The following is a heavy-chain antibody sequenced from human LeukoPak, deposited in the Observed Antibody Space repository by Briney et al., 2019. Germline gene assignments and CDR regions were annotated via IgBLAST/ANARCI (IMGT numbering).Heavy chain of an antibody. J-gene: IGHJ3*02. CDR2: IYYSGST. Sequence: SETLSLTCTVSGGSISSDHWTCIRQPPGKGLEWIGYIYYSGSTNYNPSLKSRVTISVDTSKNQLSLKLNSATAADTAVYYCARWSGERSAFDIWGQGAMVTVSS. D-gene: IGHD3-3*01. CDR1: GGSISSDH. V-gene: IGHV4-59*01. CDR3: ARWSGERSAFDI.